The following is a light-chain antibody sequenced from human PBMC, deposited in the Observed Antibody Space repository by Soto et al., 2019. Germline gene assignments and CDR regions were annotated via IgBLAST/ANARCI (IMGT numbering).Light chain of an antibody. CDR3: QQSFSVRSWT. V-gene: IGKV1-39*01. J-gene: IGKJ1*01. CDR1: QSISSY. CDR2: GAT. Sequence: DIQMTQSPSSLSASIGDRVTITCRASQSISSYLNWYQQKPGKAPMLLIYGATNLQSGVPSRFSGSGSRTDYTLTISSLQPEDFANYFCQQSFSVRSWTFGQGTKVDIK.